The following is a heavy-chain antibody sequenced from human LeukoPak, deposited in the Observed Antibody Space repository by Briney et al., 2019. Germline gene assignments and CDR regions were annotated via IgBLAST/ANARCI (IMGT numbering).Heavy chain of an antibody. CDR1: GGSISSYY. J-gene: IGHJ4*02. V-gene: IGHV4-59*12. CDR3: ARVGLDCSSTSCYGPDY. Sequence: SETLSLTCTVSGGSISSYYWSWIRQPPGKGLEWIGYVYHSGSTYYNPSLKSRVTISVDRSKNQFSLKLSSVTAADTAVYYCARVGLDCSSTSCYGPDYWGQGTLVTVSS. D-gene: IGHD2-2*01. CDR2: VYHSGST.